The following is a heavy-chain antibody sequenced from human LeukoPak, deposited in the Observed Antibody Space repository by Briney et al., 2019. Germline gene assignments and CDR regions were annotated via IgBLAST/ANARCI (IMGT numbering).Heavy chain of an antibody. CDR2: IIPILGIA. V-gene: IGHV1-69*04. Sequence: SVKVSCKASGGTFSSYAIRWVRQAPGQGLEWMGRIIPILGIANYAQKFQGRVTITADKSTSTAYMELSSLRSEDTAVYYCARPKGDYYDSSGYYQRVGFDYWGQGTLVTVSS. CDR3: ARPKGDYYDSSGYYQRVGFDY. J-gene: IGHJ4*02. D-gene: IGHD3-22*01. CDR1: GGTFSSYA.